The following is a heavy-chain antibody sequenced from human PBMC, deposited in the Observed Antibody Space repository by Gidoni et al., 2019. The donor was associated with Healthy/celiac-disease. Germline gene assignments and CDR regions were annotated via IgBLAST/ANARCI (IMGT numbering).Heavy chain of an antibody. CDR3: ARDVLLRFGEFSPYFYGLDV. D-gene: IGHD3-10*01. CDR2: SGGRT. V-gene: IGHV1-46*01. Sequence: SGGRTSYAQKFQGRVTMTRDTSTSTVYMELRSLRSEDTAMYYCARDVLLRFGEFSPYFYGLDVWGQGTTVTVSS. J-gene: IGHJ6*02.